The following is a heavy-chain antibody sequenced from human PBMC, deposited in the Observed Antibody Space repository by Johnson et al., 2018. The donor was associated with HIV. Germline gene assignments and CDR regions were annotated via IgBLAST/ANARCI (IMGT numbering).Heavy chain of an antibody. V-gene: IGHV3-23*04. CDR2: ISGSGGST. J-gene: IGHJ3*02. Sequence: VQLVESGGVVAQIGGSLRLSCAASGFTFDAYTMYWVRQAPGKGLEWVSAISGSGGSTYYADSVTGRFTISRDNSKNTLYLQMNSLRAEATAVYYCAKGGYYDFWSGHGYGAFDIWGQGTMVTVSS. CDR1: GFTFDAYT. D-gene: IGHD3-3*01. CDR3: AKGGYYDFWSGHGYGAFDI.